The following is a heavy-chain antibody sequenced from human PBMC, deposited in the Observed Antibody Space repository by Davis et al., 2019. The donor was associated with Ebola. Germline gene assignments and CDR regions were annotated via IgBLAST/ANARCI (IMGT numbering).Heavy chain of an antibody. CDR1: GYTFTSYG. CDR3: ARDLPSGWFDP. D-gene: IGHD3-10*01. CDR2: ISAYNGNT. J-gene: IGHJ5*02. Sequence: AASVKVSCKASGYTFTSYGISWVRQAPGQGLEWLGWISAYNGNTNYAQKLQGRVTMTTDTSTSTAHMELRSLRSDDTAVYYCARDLPSGWFDPWGQGTLVTVSS. V-gene: IGHV1-18*01.